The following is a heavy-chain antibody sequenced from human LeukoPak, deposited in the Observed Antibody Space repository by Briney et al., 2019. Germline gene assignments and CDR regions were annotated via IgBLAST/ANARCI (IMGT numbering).Heavy chain of an antibody. CDR1: GFTFSSYW. J-gene: IGHJ3*02. Sequence: GGSLRLSCAASGFTFSSYWMSWVRQAPGKGLEWVANIKQDGSEKYYVDSVKGRFPISRDNAKNSLYLQMNSLRAEDTAVYYCASGGNWNYGAFDIWGQGTMVTVSS. CDR3: ASGGNWNYGAFDI. CDR2: IKQDGSEK. D-gene: IGHD1-7*01. V-gene: IGHV3-7*01.